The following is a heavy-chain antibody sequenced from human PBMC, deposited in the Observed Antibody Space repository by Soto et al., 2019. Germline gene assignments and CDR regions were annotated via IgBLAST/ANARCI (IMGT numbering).Heavy chain of an antibody. CDR2: IYYSGST. CDR1: GGSVSSGSYY. J-gene: IGHJ6*02. D-gene: IGHD3-22*01. V-gene: IGHV4-61*01. Sequence: XETLSLTFTVSGGSVSSGSYYWSWIRQPPGKVLEWIVYIYYSGSTNYNPSLKSRVTISVDTSKNQFPLKLSSVTAADTAVYYCARGRYDTIIHYYHYYGMDVWGQGTTVTV. CDR3: ARGRYDTIIHYYHYYGMDV.